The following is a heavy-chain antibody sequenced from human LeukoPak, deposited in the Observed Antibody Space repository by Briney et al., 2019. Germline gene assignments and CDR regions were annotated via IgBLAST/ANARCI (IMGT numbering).Heavy chain of an antibody. D-gene: IGHD5-24*01. Sequence: ASVKVSCKASGYTFTSYDINWVRQATGQGLEWMGWMNPNSGNTGYAQKFQGRVTMTRNTSISTAYMDLSSLRSEDTAVYYCARARMATSPALFSYWGQATLVTVSS. CDR2: MNPNSGNT. V-gene: IGHV1-8*01. CDR3: ARARMATSPALFSY. J-gene: IGHJ4*02. CDR1: GYTFTSYD.